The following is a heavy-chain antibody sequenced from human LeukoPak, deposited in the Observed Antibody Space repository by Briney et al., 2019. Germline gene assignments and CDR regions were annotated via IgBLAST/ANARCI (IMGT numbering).Heavy chain of an antibody. D-gene: IGHD2-21*01. Sequence: SETLSLTCTVSGYSISSGYYWGWIRQPPGKGLEWIGSIYHSGSTYYNPSLKSRVTISVDTSENQFSLKLSSVTAADTAVYYCARGRFHPVDYWGQGTLVTVSS. CDR2: IYHSGST. CDR1: GYSISSGYY. CDR3: ARGRFHPVDY. J-gene: IGHJ4*02. V-gene: IGHV4-38-2*02.